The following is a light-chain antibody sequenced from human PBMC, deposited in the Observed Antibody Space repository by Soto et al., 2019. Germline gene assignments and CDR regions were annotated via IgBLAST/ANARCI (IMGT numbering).Light chain of an antibody. Sequence: QAVVTQEASLSVSPGTTVTLTCGLSSGSVSANYYPSWYQQTPGQAPRTLIYNTNTRSSGVPDRFSGSILGNKAALTITGGQADDESDYSCVLYMGSGIWVFGGGTQVTVL. V-gene: IGLV8-61*01. CDR2: NTN. CDR1: SGSVSANYY. J-gene: IGLJ3*02. CDR3: VLYMGSGIWV.